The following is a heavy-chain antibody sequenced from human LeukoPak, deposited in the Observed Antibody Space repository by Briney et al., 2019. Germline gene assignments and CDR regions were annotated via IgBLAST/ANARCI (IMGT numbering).Heavy chain of an antibody. CDR1: GFTFSSYS. CDR2: ISSSSSYI. J-gene: IGHJ3*02. D-gene: IGHD3-10*01. CDR3: ARSVVLVWLGELGTFDI. Sequence: GGSLRLSCAASGFTFSSYSMNWVRQAPGKGLEWVSSISSSSSYIYYADSVKGRFTISRDNAKNSLYLQMNSLNAEDTAIYYCARSVVLVWLGELGTFDIWGQGTMVTVSS. V-gene: IGHV3-21*01.